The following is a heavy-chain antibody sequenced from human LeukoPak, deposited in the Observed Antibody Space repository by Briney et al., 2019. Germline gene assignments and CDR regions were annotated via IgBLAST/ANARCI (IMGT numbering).Heavy chain of an antibody. V-gene: IGHV3-48*03. CDR2: ISSSGSTI. CDR1: GFTFSSYA. CDR3: AELGITMIGGV. J-gene: IGHJ6*04. Sequence: GGSLRLSCAASGFTFSSYAMNRVRQAPGKGLEWVSYISSSGSTIYYADSVKGRFTISRDNAKNSLYLQMNSLRAEDTAVYYCAELGITMIGGVWGKGTTVTISS. D-gene: IGHD3-10*02.